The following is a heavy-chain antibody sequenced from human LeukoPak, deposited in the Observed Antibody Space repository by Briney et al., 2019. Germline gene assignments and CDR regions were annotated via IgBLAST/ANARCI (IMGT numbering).Heavy chain of an antibody. D-gene: IGHD2-15*01. Sequence: AASVKLSFKCSGYSVTDYYSHLVRQSPGQALGWMGGINPNNGDTNYVKKFQGRLSMTRDTSISTAYMELSTLSSDDTAMYYCAALRASYATLTYSFYMDVWGTGTQVTVS. CDR2: INPNNGDT. CDR3: AALRASYATLTYSFYMDV. V-gene: IGHV1-2*02. J-gene: IGHJ6*03. CDR1: GYSVTDYY.